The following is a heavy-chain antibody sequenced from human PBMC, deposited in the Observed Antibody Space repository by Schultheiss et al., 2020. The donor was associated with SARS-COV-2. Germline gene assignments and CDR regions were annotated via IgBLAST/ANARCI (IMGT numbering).Heavy chain of an antibody. Sequence: QTLSLTCTVSGGSISSYYWSWIRQPPGKGLEWLALIDWDDDKYYSTSLKTRLTISKDTSKNQVVLTMTNMDPVDTATYYCARNLWPGYYFDYWGQGTLVTVSS. CDR2: IDWDDDK. CDR3: ARNLWPGYYFDY. CDR1: GGSISSYY. V-gene: IGHV2-70*01. D-gene: IGHD2-21*01. J-gene: IGHJ4*02.